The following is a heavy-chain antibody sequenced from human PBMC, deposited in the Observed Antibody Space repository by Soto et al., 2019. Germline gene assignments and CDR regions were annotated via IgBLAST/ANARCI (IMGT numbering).Heavy chain of an antibody. CDR2: IHRGGST. CDR1: GFTVGNNY. V-gene: IGHV3-66*01. CDR3: ARSANIYGSPFDY. D-gene: IGHD3-10*01. J-gene: IGHJ4*02. Sequence: EVHLVESGGGLVQPGGSLRLSCAASGFTVGNNYMSWVRQAPGKGLEWVSIIHRGGSTSYADSVKGRFTISRDSSKNILYLQINGLTADDTAVYYCARSANIYGSPFDYWGQGALVTVSS.